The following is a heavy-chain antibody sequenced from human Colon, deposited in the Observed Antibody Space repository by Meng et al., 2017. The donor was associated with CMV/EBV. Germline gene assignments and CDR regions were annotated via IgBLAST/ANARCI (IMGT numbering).Heavy chain of an antibody. J-gene: IGHJ4*02. V-gene: IGHV4-39*07. CDR1: GGSIRRSLDY. CDR3: ARDGGGRRRYLIWDY. D-gene: IGHD2/OR15-2a*01. Sequence: GSLRLSCTVSGGSIRRSLDYWGWVRQPPGRGLEWIGNIDYAGSSSYHSSLESRVTISVDTSRRQVFLMLRSVTTADTAVYYCARDGGGRRRYLIWDYWSPGTLVTVSS. CDR2: IDYAGSS.